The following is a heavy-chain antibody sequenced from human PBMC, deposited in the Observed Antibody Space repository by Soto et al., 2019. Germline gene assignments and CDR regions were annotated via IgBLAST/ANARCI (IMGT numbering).Heavy chain of an antibody. CDR1: GFTFSSYS. V-gene: IGHV3-21*01. D-gene: IGHD3-22*01. J-gene: IGHJ4*02. CDR2: ISSSSSYI. CDR3: ARFPASRYLNYYDSSGYPYHFDY. Sequence: LRLSCAASGFTFSSYSMNWVRQAPGKGLEWVSSISSSSSYIYYADSVKGRFTISRDNAKNSLYLQMNSLRAEDTAVYYCARFPASRYLNYYDSSGYPYHFDYWGQGTLVTVSS.